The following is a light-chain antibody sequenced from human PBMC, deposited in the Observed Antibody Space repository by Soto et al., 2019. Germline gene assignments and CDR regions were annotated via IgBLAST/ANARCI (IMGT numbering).Light chain of an antibody. CDR1: SSDVGRYNY. Sequence: QSVLTQPASVSGSPGQSITISCTGTSSDVGRYNYVSWYQQHPGKAPKLMIYEVSNRPSGVSNRFSGSKSGNTASLTISGLQAEYEADYYCSSYTSSSSLYVFGTGTKLTVL. J-gene: IGLJ1*01. CDR3: SSYTSSSSLYV. V-gene: IGLV2-14*01. CDR2: EVS.